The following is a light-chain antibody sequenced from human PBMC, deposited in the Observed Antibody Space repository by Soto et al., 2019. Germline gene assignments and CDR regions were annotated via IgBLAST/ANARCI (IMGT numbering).Light chain of an antibody. CDR2: DVS. J-gene: IGLJ1*01. CDR1: SSDVGGYNY. CDR3: CSYAGSYTFV. V-gene: IGLV2-11*01. Sequence: QSALTQPRSVSGSPGQSVTISCTGTSSDVGGYNYVSWYQQHPGKAPKLMIYDVSKRPSGVPDRFSGSKSGNTASLTISGLQAEDEADYYRCSYAGSYTFVFGTGTKVTV.